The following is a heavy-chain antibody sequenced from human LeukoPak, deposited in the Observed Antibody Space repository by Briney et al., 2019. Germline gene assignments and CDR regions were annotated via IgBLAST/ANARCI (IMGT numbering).Heavy chain of an antibody. CDR2: IRYDGNNK. D-gene: IGHD5-24*01. V-gene: IGHV3-30*02. CDR1: GFTFSDYS. J-gene: IGHJ4*02. Sequence: GGSLRLSCAASGFTFSDYSMHWVRQAPGKGLNWVAFIRYDGNNKYYADSVKGRFTISRDNSKNMLYLEMNSLSTEDTAVYYCAKRDGYNSGPFDYWGQGTLVTVSS. CDR3: AKRDGYNSGPFDY.